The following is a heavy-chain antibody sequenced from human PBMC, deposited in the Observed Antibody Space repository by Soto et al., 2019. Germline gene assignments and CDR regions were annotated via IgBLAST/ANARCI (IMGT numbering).Heavy chain of an antibody. V-gene: IGHV3-74*01. CDR2: INTDGSST. CDR1: GFTISSYW. CDR3: TRRLSVVGTSSFDY. D-gene: IGHD2-15*01. J-gene: IGHJ4*02. Sequence: GESLKISCAASGFTISSYWMHWVRQAPGKGLVWVSRINTDGSSTSYADSVKGRFTTSRDNAKNTLYLQMNSLRAEDTAVYYCTRRLSVVGTSSFDYWGQGTLVTVSS.